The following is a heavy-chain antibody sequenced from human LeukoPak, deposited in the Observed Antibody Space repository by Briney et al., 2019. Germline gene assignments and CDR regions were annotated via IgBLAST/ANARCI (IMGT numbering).Heavy chain of an antibody. Sequence: PSQTLSLTCTVSGGSISSGGYYWSWIRQPPGKGLEWIGYIYHSGSTYYNPSLKSRVTISVDRSKNQFSLKLSSVTAADTAVYYCAGIAVAAYMGIDYWGQGTLVTVSS. D-gene: IGHD6-19*01. CDR2: IYHSGST. J-gene: IGHJ4*02. V-gene: IGHV4-30-2*01. CDR1: GGSISSGGYY. CDR3: AGIAVAAYMGIDY.